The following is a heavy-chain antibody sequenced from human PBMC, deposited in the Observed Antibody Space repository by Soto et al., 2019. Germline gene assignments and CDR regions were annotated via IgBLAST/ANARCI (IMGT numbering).Heavy chain of an antibody. CDR3: ARSSQFSTGWFDY. D-gene: IGHD6-19*01. CDR2: ISGSGGST. CDR1: GFTFSSYA. J-gene: IGHJ4*02. V-gene: IGHV3-23*01. Sequence: LRLSCAASGFTFSSYAMNWVRQAPGKGLEWVSSISGSGGSTFYADSVKGRFTISRDNSKNSVYLQMNSLRAEDTALYHCARSSQFSTGWFDYWGQGTVVTVSS.